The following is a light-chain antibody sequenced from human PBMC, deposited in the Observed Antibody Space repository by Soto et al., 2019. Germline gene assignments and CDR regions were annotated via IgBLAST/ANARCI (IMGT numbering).Light chain of an antibody. Sequence: QSALTQPASVSGSPGQSITISCTGTSSDVGSYNLVSWYQQHPGKAPKLMIYEVSKRPSGVSNRFSGSKSGNTASLTISGLQAEDEADYCCCSYAGSSTYVFGTGTKVNVL. CDR2: EVS. CDR1: SSDVGSYNL. CDR3: CSYAGSSTYV. V-gene: IGLV2-23*02. J-gene: IGLJ1*01.